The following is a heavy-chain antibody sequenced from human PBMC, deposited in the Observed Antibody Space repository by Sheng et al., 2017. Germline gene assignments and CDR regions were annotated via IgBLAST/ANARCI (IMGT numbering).Heavy chain of an antibody. V-gene: IGHV4-34*01. CDR2: INHSGST. CDR1: GGSFSGYY. CDR3: ARGGGYDSSGYYPKYYFDY. J-gene: IGHJ4*02. D-gene: IGHD3-22*01. Sequence: QVQLQQWGAGLLKPSETLSLTCAVYGGSFSGYYWSWIRQPPGKGLEWIGEINHSGSTNYNPSLKSRVTISVDTSKNQFSLKLSSVTAADTAVYYCARGGGYDSSGYYPKYYFDYWGQGTLVTVSS.